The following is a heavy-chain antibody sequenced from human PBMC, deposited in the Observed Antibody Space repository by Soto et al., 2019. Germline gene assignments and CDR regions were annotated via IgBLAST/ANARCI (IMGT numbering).Heavy chain of an antibody. D-gene: IGHD3-10*01. V-gene: IGHV3-33*01. Sequence: QVQLVESGGGVVQPGRSLRLSCAASGFTFSSYGMHWVRQAPGKGLEWVAVIWYDGSNKYYADSVKGRFTISRDNSKNTLYLQMNSLRAEDTAVYYCARGRGVITALDYWGQGTLVTVSS. CDR1: GFTFSSYG. CDR3: ARGRGVITALDY. CDR2: IWYDGSNK. J-gene: IGHJ4*02.